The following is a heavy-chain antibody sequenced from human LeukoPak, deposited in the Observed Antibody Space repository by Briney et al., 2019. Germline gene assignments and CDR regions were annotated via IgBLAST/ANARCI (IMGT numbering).Heavy chain of an antibody. D-gene: IGHD1-1*01. CDR2: ISDSGGST. V-gene: IGHV3-23*01. CDR3: TTDRRPNWFDP. Sequence: GGSLRLSCAASGFTFSSYGMSWVRQAPGEGLEWVSAISDSGGSTYYTDSVKGRFTISRDNSKNTLYLQMNSLKTEDTAVYYCTTDRRPNWFDPWGQGTLVTVSS. CDR1: GFTFSSYG. J-gene: IGHJ5*02.